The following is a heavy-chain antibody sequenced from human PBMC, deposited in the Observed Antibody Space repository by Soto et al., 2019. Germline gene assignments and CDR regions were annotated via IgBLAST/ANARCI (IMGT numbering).Heavy chain of an antibody. J-gene: IGHJ6*02. CDR3: ARSALLRVDYYYGMDV. D-gene: IGHD3-16*01. CDR2: IIPIFGTA. Sequence: QVQLVQSGAEVRKPGSSVRVSCKASGGSFNRHTISWVRQAPGQGLEWMGGIIPIFGTANHAQKFQGRVTIIADESTSTVYMELSSLRSDDTAVYYCARSALLRVDYYYGMDVWGQGTTVTVSS. CDR1: GGSFNRHT. V-gene: IGHV1-69*01.